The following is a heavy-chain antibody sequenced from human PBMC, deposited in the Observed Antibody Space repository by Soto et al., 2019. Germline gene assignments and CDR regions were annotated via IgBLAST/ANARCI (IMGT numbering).Heavy chain of an antibody. CDR2: IYYSGST. Sequence: PSETLSLTCTVSGGSISSYYWSWIRQPPGKGLEWIGYIYYSGSTNYNPSLKSRVTISVDTSKNQFSLKLSSVTAADTAVYYCARMYYDFWSCPEAPYGMDVWGQGTTVTVSS. D-gene: IGHD3-3*01. CDR3: ARMYYDFWSCPEAPYGMDV. J-gene: IGHJ6*02. CDR1: GGSISSYY. V-gene: IGHV4-59*01.